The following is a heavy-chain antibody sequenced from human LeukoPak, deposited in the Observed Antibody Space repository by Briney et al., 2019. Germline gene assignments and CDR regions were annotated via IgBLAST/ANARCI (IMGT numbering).Heavy chain of an antibody. J-gene: IGHJ3*02. CDR3: AKDMGFGEGAFDI. CDR2: ISGSGGST. CDR1: GFTFSSYG. V-gene: IGHV3-23*01. Sequence: GGSLRLSCAASGFTFSSYGMSWVRQAPGKGLEWVSAISGSGGSTYYADSVKGRFTISRDNSKNTLYLQMNSLRAEDTAVYYCAKDMGFGEGAFDIWGQGTMVTVSS. D-gene: IGHD3-10*01.